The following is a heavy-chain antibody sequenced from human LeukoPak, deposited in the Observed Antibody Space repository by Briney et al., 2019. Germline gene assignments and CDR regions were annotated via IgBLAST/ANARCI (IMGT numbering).Heavy chain of an antibody. V-gene: IGHV3-20*04. CDR3: ARVKGSGYRNSIDY. CDR2: TNWNGGST. J-gene: IGHJ4*02. Sequence: PGGSLRLSCAASGFTFDDYAMNWVRQAPGKGLEWVSGTNWNGGSTYYRDSVKVRFTISRDNAKNSLYLQMNSLRAEDTALYYCARVKGSGYRNSIDYWGQGTLVTVSS. CDR1: GFTFDDYA. D-gene: IGHD3-3*01.